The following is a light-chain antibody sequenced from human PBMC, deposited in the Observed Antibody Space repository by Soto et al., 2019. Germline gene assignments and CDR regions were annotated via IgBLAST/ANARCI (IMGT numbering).Light chain of an antibody. CDR2: AAS. CDR1: QSISSY. V-gene: IGKV1-39*01. CDR3: HQCYSTPPYT. J-gene: IGKJ2*01. Sequence: DIQMTQSPSSLSASVGDRVTITCRASQSISSYLNWYQQKPGKAPKLLIYAASSFQSGVPSRFCGSGSGTDYTLTTSSLLPEDFATYYCHQCYSTPPYTFGQGTKLEIK.